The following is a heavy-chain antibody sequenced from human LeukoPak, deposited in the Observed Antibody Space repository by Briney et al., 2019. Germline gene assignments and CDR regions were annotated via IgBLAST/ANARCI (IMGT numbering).Heavy chain of an antibody. J-gene: IGHJ4*02. D-gene: IGHD3-10*01. CDR1: GFTFSTYG. CDR2: IRHDGSYK. V-gene: IGHV3-30*02. Sequence: GGSLRLSCAASGFTFSTYGMHWVRQAPGKGLEWVAFIRHDGSYKYFQDSVKGRFTISRDNSKNTLYLQMNSLRVEDTAVYYCAKDFYYGSGSPYYFDKWGQGTLVTVSS. CDR3: AKDFYYGSGSPYYFDK.